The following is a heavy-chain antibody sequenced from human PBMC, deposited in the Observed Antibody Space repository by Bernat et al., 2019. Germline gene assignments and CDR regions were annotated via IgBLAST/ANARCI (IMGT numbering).Heavy chain of an antibody. CDR1: GYTFTTYG. D-gene: IGHD3-22*01. Sequence: QIQLVQSGPELKKPGETVKISCKASGYTFTTYGMSWVKQAPGKGLKWMGWINTYSGVPTYADDFKGRFAFSLETSASTAYLQINNLKNEDTATYFCAREGDSNHWYFDVWGTGTTVTVSS. V-gene: IGHV7-81*01. CDR3: AREGDSNHWYFDV. J-gene: IGHJ6*04. CDR2: INTYSGVP.